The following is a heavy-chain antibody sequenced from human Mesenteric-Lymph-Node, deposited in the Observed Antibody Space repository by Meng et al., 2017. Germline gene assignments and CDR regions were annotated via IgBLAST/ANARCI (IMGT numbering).Heavy chain of an antibody. CDR3: ARDRTTGRYFDY. D-gene: IGHD4-11*01. V-gene: IGHV4-4*02. CDR1: GVSISSTNW. J-gene: IGHJ4*02. Sequence: QVQLQQWGERLLKPSGTLSLTCAVYGVSISSTNWGSWVRQPPGKGLEWIGEIYHSGSTNYNPSLKSRVTISVDTSKNQFSLKLSSVTAADTAVYYCARDRTTGRYFDYWGQGTLVTVSS. CDR2: IYHSGST.